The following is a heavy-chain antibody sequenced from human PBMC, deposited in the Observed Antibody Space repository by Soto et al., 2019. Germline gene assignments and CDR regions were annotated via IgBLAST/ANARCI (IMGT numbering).Heavy chain of an antibody. CDR1: GGSISSSSYY. V-gene: IGHV4-39*01. D-gene: IGHD2-15*01. CDR2: IYYSGST. CDR3: ARRRRYCSGGSCYPYGTDYYYYGMDV. Sequence: PSETLSLTCTVSGGSISSSSYYWGWIRQPPGKGLEWIGSIYYSGSTYYNPSLKSRVTISVDTSKNQFSLKLSSVTAADTAVYYCARRRRYCSGGSCYPYGTDYYYYGMDVWGQGTTVTVSS. J-gene: IGHJ6*02.